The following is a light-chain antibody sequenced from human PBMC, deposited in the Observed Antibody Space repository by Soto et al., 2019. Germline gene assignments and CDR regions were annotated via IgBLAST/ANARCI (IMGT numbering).Light chain of an antibody. V-gene: IGKV1-9*01. CDR1: QGISSY. Sequence: DIQLTQSPSFLSASVGDRVTITCRASQGISSYLAWYQQKPGKAPKLLIYAASTLQSGVPSRFSGSGSGTEFTLTSSSLQPEDFATYYCQQLNSYPIFTFGPGTKVDIK. CDR3: QQLNSYPIFT. CDR2: AAS. J-gene: IGKJ3*01.